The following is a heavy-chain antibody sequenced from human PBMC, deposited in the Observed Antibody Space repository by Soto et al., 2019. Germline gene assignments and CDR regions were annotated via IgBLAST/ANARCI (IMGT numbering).Heavy chain of an antibody. J-gene: IGHJ4*02. D-gene: IGHD2-2*01. CDR2: ISSSGGSV. Sequence: EVQLVESGGGLVKPGGSLRLSCAASGFTFSTYSMNWVRQAPGKGLEWISAISSSGGSVSYAESVKGRFTISRDNAQNSLYLQMDSLRADDTAVSYCARGRSINTNRDYWGQGTLVTVSS. CDR3: ARGRSINTNRDY. V-gene: IGHV3-21*01. CDR1: GFTFSTYS.